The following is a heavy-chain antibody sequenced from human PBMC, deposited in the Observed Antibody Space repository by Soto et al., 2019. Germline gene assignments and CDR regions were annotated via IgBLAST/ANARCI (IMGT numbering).Heavy chain of an antibody. J-gene: IGHJ6*02. D-gene: IGHD4-17*01. CDR2: IGTAGDT. CDR3: ARGLYGGYYYGMDV. CDR1: GFTFSSYD. V-gene: IGHV3-13*01. Sequence: EVQLVESGGGLVQPGGSLRLSCAASGFTFSSYDMHWVRQATGKDLEWVSAIGTAGDTYYPGSVKGRFTISRENAKNSLYLQMNILRAGDTAVYYCARGLYGGYYYGMDVWGQGTTVTVSS.